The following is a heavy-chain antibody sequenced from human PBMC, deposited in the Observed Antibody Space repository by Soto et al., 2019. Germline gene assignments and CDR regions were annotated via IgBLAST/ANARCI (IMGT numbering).Heavy chain of an antibody. D-gene: IGHD1-1*01. CDR3: ARQFRDVYNAVEY. CDR1: GGSISSYH. Sequence: QVQLQESGPGLVKPSETLSLTCTVSGGSISSYHWSWIRQSPGKGLEWIGYTSNSAPTIYNPSLKCRVTIAADPSKNQFSLRLSSVTAADTAVYFCARQFRDVYNAVEYWGQGALVTVSS. CDR2: TSNSAPT. J-gene: IGHJ4*02. V-gene: IGHV4-59*08.